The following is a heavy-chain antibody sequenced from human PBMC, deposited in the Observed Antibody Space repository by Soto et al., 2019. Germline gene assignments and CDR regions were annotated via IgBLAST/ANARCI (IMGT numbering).Heavy chain of an antibody. CDR1: GGSISSYY. J-gene: IGHJ4*02. D-gene: IGHD5-18*01. Sequence: TSETLSLTCTVSGGSISSYYWSWIRQPPGKGLEWIGYIYYSGSTNYNPSLKSRVTISVDTSKNQFSLKLSSVTAADTAVYYCARELYSYGYFDYWGQGTLVTVS. V-gene: IGHV4-59*01. CDR2: IYYSGST. CDR3: ARELYSYGYFDY.